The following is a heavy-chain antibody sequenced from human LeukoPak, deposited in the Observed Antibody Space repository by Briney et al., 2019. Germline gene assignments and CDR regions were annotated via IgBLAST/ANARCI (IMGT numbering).Heavy chain of an antibody. CDR2: ISGSGGAT. Sequence: GGSLRLSCAASGFTFSNYAMSWVRQAPGKGLEWVSSISGSGGATYYADSVKGRFTISRDNSKTTLYLQMNSLRAYDTAVYFCAKAKGWLVSDYWGQGTLVTVSS. V-gene: IGHV3-23*01. CDR1: GFTFSNYA. D-gene: IGHD6-19*01. CDR3: AKAKGWLVSDY. J-gene: IGHJ4*02.